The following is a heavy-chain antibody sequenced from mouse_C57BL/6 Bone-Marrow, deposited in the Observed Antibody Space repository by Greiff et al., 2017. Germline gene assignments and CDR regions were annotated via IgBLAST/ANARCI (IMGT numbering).Heavy chain of an antibody. Sequence: EVKLVESGGGLVQPGESLKLSCESNEYEFPSHDMSWVRKTPEKRLELVAAINSDGGSTYYPDTMERRFIISSDTTKKTLYLKMSSLRSEETALYYCARRRVSWFAYWGQGTLVTVSA. CDR1: EYEFPSHD. V-gene: IGHV5-2*01. CDR3: ARRRVSWFAY. J-gene: IGHJ3*01. CDR2: INSDGGST.